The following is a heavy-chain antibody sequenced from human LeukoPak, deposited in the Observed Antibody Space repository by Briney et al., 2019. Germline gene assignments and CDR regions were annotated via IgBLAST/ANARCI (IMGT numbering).Heavy chain of an antibody. J-gene: IGHJ4*02. V-gene: IGHV1-2*02. CDR3: ARDGSYCSSTSCYTG. Sequence: GASVKVSCKASGYTFTGYYMHWVRQAPGQGLEWMGWINPNSGGTNYAQKFQGRVTMTRDTSISTAYMELSRLRSDDTAVYYCARDGSYCSSTSCYTGWGQGTLVTVSS. D-gene: IGHD2-2*02. CDR1: GYTFTGYY. CDR2: INPNSGGT.